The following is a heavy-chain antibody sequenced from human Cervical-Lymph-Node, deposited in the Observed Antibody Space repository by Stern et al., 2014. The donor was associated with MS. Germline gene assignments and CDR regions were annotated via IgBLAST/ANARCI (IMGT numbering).Heavy chain of an antibody. CDR2: INPTGGNT. CDR3: AREICSSGTCYGDDAFDI. CDR1: GYNFRNNY. J-gene: IGHJ3*02. Sequence: QMQLVQSGAEVKRPGASVKISCKASGYNFRNNYIHWARQAPGQGLEWLGVINPTGGNTNHAPIFRGRVTLTIDTSTTTVHMEMSRLRSEDTAVYFCAREICSSGTCYGDDAFDIWGQGTRVIVPS. V-gene: IGHV1-46*01. D-gene: IGHD2-15*01.